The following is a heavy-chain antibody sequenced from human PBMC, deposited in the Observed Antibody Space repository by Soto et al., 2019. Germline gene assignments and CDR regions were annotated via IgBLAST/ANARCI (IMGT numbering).Heavy chain of an antibody. J-gene: IGHJ4*02. CDR1: GGTFSSYT. CDR2: IIPILGIA. Sequence: ASVKVSCKASGGTFSSYTISWVRQAPGQGLEWMGRIIPILGIANYAQKFQGRVTITADKSTSTAYMELSSLRSEDTAVYYCAPYGYGDYVSVDYWGQGTLVTVSS. D-gene: IGHD4-17*01. CDR3: APYGYGDYVSVDY. V-gene: IGHV1-69*02.